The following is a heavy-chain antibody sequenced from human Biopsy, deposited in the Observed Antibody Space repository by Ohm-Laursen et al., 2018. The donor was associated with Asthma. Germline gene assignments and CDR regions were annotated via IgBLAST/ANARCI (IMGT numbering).Heavy chain of an antibody. D-gene: IGHD2-21*01. Sequence: SLRLSCAACGFTFRNFGMHWVRQAPGKGLEWVALISSDVREWYADSVKSRFTISRDNSKNTLDLQMNSLRGDDTAVYYCVRWRSGYPDHYSDFWGLGTLVTVSS. V-gene: IGHV3-30*03. CDR3: VRWRSGYPDHYSDF. J-gene: IGHJ4*02. CDR1: GFTFRNFG. CDR2: ISSDVRE.